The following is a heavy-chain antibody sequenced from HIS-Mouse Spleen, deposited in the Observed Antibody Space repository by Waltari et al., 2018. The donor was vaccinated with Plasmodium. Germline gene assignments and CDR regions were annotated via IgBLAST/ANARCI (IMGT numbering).Heavy chain of an antibody. J-gene: IGHJ5*02. CDR1: GFTFSSYS. D-gene: IGHD1-26*01. CDR3: ARVNSGSYYWFDP. Sequence: EVQLVESGGGLVQPGGSLRLSCAASGFTFSSYSMNWVRQAPGKGLVWVSYISSSSSTIYYADSVKGRFTISRDNAKNSLYLQMNSLRAEDTAVYYCARVNSGSYYWFDPWGQGTLVTVSS. CDR2: ISSSSSTI. V-gene: IGHV3-48*01.